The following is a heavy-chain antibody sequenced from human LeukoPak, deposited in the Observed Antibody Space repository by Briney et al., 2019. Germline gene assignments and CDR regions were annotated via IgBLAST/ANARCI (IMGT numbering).Heavy chain of an antibody. Sequence: GSLRLSCVPSGFSVSAYFLSWVRQAPGKGLEWVAKIKKDGSGKDYVDSVKGRFTISRDDAKGSLYLQLNSLRVEDTAVYYCARGFQSGDSPVWGQGTLVTVSS. D-gene: IGHD2-21*02. J-gene: IGHJ4*02. CDR3: ARGFQSGDSPV. CDR2: IKKDGSGK. V-gene: IGHV3-7*01. CDR1: GFSVSAYF.